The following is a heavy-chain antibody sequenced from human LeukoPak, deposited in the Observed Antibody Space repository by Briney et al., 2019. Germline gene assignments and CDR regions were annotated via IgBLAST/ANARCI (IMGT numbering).Heavy chain of an antibody. CDR3: ARASHWNQLHYFDY. V-gene: IGHV4-39*07. CDR2: MYSSGTT. CDR1: GGSISITRYY. Sequence: SETLFLTCTVSGGSISITRYYWGWIRQPPGKGLEWIASMYSSGTTYYNPSLKSRVTISVDTSKNQFSLKLSSVTAADTAVYYCARASHWNQLHYFDYWGQGTLVTVSS. J-gene: IGHJ4*02. D-gene: IGHD1-1*01.